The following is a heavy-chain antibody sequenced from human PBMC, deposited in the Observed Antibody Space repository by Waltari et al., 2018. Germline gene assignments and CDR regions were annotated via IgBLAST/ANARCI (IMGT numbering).Heavy chain of an antibody. V-gene: IGHV4-4*07. CDR3: ARGPGYGDYGGDWFDP. J-gene: IGHJ5*02. CDR2: IYTSGST. D-gene: IGHD4-17*01. CDR1: GGSISRYY. Sequence: QVQLQESGPGLVKPSETLSLTCTVSGGSISRYYWSWIRQPAGKGLEWIGRIYTSGSTNYNPSLKSRVTMSVDTSKNQFSLKLSSVTAADTAVYYCARGPGYGDYGGDWFDPWGQGTLVTVSS.